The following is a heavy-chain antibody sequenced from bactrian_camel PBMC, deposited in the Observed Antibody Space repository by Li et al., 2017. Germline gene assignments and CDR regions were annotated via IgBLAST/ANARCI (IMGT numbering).Heavy chain of an antibody. D-gene: IGHD6*01. CDR1: GYGHITKC. V-gene: IGHV3S53*01. Sequence: HVQLVESGGGSVTAGGSLRLSCSPSGYGHITKCMGWFRQAPGKEREGVASIDGDGHTGYASSVKGRFTISQDYAKNTVYLQMNDLKPEDTAMYYCATLMVEGSCAVVTAMDDWGKGTQVTVS. CDR2: IDGDGHT. J-gene: IGHJ7*01.